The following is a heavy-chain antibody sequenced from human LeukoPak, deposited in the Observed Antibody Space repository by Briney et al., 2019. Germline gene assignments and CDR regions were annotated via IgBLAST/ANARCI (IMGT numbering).Heavy chain of an antibody. Sequence: GGSLRLSCAASGFTFSSYAMSWVCQAPGKGLEWVSAISGSGDSTDFADSVKGRFTISRDNSKNTLYLQMNSLRAEDTAVYYCAKPAPGYSSSWYFGFGYWGQGTLATVSS. D-gene: IGHD6-13*01. J-gene: IGHJ4*02. V-gene: IGHV3-23*01. CDR1: GFTFSSYA. CDR3: AKPAPGYSSSWYFGFGY. CDR2: ISGSGDST.